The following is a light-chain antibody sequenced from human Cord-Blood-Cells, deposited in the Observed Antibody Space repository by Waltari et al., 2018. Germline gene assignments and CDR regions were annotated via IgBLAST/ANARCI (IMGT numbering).Light chain of an antibody. CDR3: QQRSNWPPFT. CDR1: QSVSSY. CDR2: DAS. Sequence: EIVLPQSPATLSLSPGERATLSCRASQSVSSYLAWYQQKPGQAPRLLIYDASNRATGIPARFSGSGAGTDFTFTISSLEPEDFAVYYCQQRSNWPPFTFGPGTKVDIK. V-gene: IGKV3-11*01. J-gene: IGKJ3*01.